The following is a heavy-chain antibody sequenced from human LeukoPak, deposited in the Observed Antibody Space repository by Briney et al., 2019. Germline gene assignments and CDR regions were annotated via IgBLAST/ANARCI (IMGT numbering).Heavy chain of an antibody. J-gene: IGHJ4*02. D-gene: IGHD2-8*01. V-gene: IGHV3-48*03. CDR1: GFTFSSYE. CDR2: ISSSGSTI. Sequence: GGSLRLSCAASGFTFSSYEMNWVRQAPGKGLEWVSYISSSGSTIYYADSVKGRFTISRDNAKNSLYLQMNSLRAEDTAVYYCARGYCTNGVCYTGLFDYWGQGTLVTVSS. CDR3: ARGYCTNGVCYTGLFDY.